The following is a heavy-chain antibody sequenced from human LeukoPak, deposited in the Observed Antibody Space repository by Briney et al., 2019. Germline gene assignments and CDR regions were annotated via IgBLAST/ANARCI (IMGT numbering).Heavy chain of an antibody. CDR1: GFTFSSYA. Sequence: GGSLRLSCAASGFTFSSYAMSWVRQAPGKGLEWLSYISSSGTTKYYADSVEGRFTISRDNAKNSLYLQMNSLRAEDTAVYYCARGSYSSGYYFDYWGQGTLVTVSS. D-gene: IGHD6-19*01. V-gene: IGHV3-48*03. CDR3: ARGSYSSGYYFDY. J-gene: IGHJ4*02. CDR2: ISSSGTTK.